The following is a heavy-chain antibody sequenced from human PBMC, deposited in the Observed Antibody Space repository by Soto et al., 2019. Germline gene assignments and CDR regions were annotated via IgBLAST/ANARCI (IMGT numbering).Heavy chain of an antibody. D-gene: IGHD6-13*01. CDR2: INAGNGNT. CDR3: AREETGSSWYGYYYGMDV. J-gene: IGHJ6*02. Sequence: ASVKVSCKASGYTFTSYAMHWVRQAPGQRLEWMGWINAGNGNTKYSQKFQGRVTITRDTSASTAYMELSSLRSEDTAVYYCAREETGSSWYGYYYGMDVWGQGTTVTVSS. CDR1: GYTFTSYA. V-gene: IGHV1-3*01.